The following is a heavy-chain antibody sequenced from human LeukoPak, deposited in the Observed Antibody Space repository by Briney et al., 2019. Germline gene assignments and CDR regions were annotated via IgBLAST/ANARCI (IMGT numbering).Heavy chain of an antibody. V-gene: IGHV3-53*01. CDR1: GFSVSSNY. CDR2: IYSDGST. Sequence: GASLRLSCAASGFSVSSNYITWVRQAPGKGLEWVSVIYSDGSTKYADSVKARFTISRDNSKNTVYLQMNRLRVEDTALYYCARATLDNWGQGTLVTVSS. J-gene: IGHJ4*02. CDR3: ARATLDN.